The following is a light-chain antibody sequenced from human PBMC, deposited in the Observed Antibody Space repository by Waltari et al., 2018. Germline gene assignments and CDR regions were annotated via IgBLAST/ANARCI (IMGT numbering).Light chain of an antibody. CDR3: QQRTEWPRT. V-gene: IGKV3-11*01. J-gene: IGKJ3*01. Sequence: EIVLTQSPVTLSLSSGERANLPCRASQSLTTDLPWYQHRPGQAPRLIILAESNRAAGSPARFSVSGSGTDFTLTISSIEPEDLAVYLCQQRTEWPRTFGPGTKVEI. CDR2: AES. CDR1: QSLTTD.